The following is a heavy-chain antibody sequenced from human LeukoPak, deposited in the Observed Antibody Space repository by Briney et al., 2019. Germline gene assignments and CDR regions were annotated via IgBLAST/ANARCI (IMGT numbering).Heavy chain of an antibody. V-gene: IGHV4-59*01. CDR1: GGSISSYY. J-gene: IGHJ4*02. CDR3: ARDVHDYGDYYFDY. Sequence: SETLSLTCTVSGGSISSYYWSWIRQPPGKGLEWIGYIYYSGSTNYNPSLKSRVTISVDTSKNQFSLKLSSVTAADTAVYYCARDVHDYGDYYFDYWGQGTLVTVSS. D-gene: IGHD4-17*01. CDR2: IYYSGST.